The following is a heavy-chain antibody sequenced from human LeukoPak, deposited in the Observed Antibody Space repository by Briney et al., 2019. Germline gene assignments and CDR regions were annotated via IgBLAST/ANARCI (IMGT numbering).Heavy chain of an antibody. V-gene: IGHV4-34*01. CDR1: GGSFSGYY. CDR2: INHSGST. J-gene: IGHJ4*02. CDR3: ARVKYYYGSGSYLLDY. D-gene: IGHD3-10*01. Sequence: SETLSLTCAVYGGSFSGYYWRWIRQPPGKGLEWIGEINHSGSTNYNPSLKSRVTISVDTSKNQCSLKLSSVTAADTAVYYCARVKYYYGSGSYLLDYWGQGTLVTVSS.